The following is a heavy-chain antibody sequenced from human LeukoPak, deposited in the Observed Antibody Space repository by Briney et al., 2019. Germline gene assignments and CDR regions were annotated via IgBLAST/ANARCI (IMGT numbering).Heavy chain of an antibody. Sequence: GGSLRLSCAASGFTFSSYSMNWVRQAPGKGLEWVSSISSSSSYIYYADSVKGRLTISRDNAKNSLYLQMNSLRAEDTAVYYCASHGRLVGATTDFDYWGQGTLVTVSS. D-gene: IGHD1-26*01. CDR1: GFTFSSYS. J-gene: IGHJ4*02. V-gene: IGHV3-21*01. CDR3: ASHGRLVGATTDFDY. CDR2: ISSSSSYI.